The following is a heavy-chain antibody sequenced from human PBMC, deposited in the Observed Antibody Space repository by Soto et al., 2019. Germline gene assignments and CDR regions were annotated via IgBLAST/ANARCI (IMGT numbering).Heavy chain of an antibody. CDR1: GFTFSSYG. Sequence: GGSLRLSCAASGFTFSSYGMHWVRQAPGKGLEWVAVISYDGSNKYYADSVKGRFTISRDNSKNTLYLQMNSLRAEDTAVYYCATEGTHDYGDYVVIDYWGQGTLVTVSS. CDR2: ISYDGSNK. CDR3: ATEGTHDYGDYVVIDY. V-gene: IGHV3-30*03. J-gene: IGHJ4*02. D-gene: IGHD4-17*01.